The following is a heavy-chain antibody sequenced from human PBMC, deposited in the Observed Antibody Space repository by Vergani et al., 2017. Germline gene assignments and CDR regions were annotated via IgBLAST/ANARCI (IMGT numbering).Heavy chain of an antibody. CDR2: IHHSGST. Sequence: QVQLQESGPGLVKPPGTLSLTCAVSGGSISGTYWWGWVRQSPGKGLEWIGEIHHSGSTNYNPSLKSRVTITVDKSKNQSSLKLSSVTAADTAVYYCASNGYYCLDYWGRGTLVTVSS. V-gene: IGHV4-4*03. D-gene: IGHD3-22*01. CDR3: ASNGYYCLDY. J-gene: IGHJ4*02. CDR1: GGSISGTYW.